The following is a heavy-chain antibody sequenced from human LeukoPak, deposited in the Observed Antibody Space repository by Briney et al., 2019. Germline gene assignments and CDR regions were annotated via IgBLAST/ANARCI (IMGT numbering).Heavy chain of an antibody. Sequence: SETLSLTCTVSGGSITNFYGGWIRQSPGKGLELIGYIYYSGTTNYSPSLKSRVSISVDTSKKQFSLKLSSVTAADTAFYYFARVSPRRGRSDYFFDYWGQGTLVTVSS. CDR3: ARVSPRRGRSDYFFDY. CDR1: GGSITNFY. CDR2: IYYSGTT. V-gene: IGHV4-59*01. D-gene: IGHD2-21*02. J-gene: IGHJ4*02.